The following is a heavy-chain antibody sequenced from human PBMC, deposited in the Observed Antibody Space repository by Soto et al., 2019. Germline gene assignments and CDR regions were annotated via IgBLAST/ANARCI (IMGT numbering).Heavy chain of an antibody. Sequence: GGSLRLSCAASEFTFSNYAVSWVRQAPGKGLEWVSGISASGGSIYYADSLRGRFTISRDNSKNTLYLQMNSLRAEDTAVYYCAKHVKIAARSSYYYGLDVWGQGTTVTVSS. CDR1: EFTFSNYA. CDR3: AKHVKIAARSSYYYGLDV. D-gene: IGHD6-6*01. V-gene: IGHV3-23*01. J-gene: IGHJ6*02. CDR2: ISASGGSI.